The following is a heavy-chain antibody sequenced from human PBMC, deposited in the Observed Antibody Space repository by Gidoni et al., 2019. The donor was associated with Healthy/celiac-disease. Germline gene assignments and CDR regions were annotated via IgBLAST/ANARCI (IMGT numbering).Heavy chain of an antibody. D-gene: IGHD6-13*01. CDR1: GDRGSSNSAA. V-gene: IGHV6-1*01. CDR3: ARGWADAFDI. CDR2: TYYSSKWYN. J-gene: IGHJ3*02. Sequence: VHLQQSGPGLAKPSQPLSLTCAISGDRGSSNSAAWNWIRQSPSRGLEWLGRTYYSSKWYNDDAVSVKSRITINPDTSKNQFSLQLNSVTPEDTAVYYCARGWADAFDIWGQGTMVTVSS.